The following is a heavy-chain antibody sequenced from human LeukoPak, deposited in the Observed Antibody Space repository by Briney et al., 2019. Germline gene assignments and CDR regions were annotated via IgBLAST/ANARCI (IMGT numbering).Heavy chain of an antibody. CDR3: ARDRHVDTPTAEAFDI. CDR2: IYITGST. D-gene: IGHD5-18*01. J-gene: IGHJ3*02. V-gene: IGHV4-4*07. CDR1: GASISSYY. Sequence: NPSETLSLTCTVSGASISSYYWSWIRRPAGKGLEWIGRIYITGSTYYNPSLKSRVSMSVDTSNNHFSLRLNSVTAADTAMYFCARDRHVDTPTAEAFDIWGQGTMVTVS.